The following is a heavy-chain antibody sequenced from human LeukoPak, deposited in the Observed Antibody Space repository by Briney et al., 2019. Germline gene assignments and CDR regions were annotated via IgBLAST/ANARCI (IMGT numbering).Heavy chain of an antibody. D-gene: IGHD5/OR15-5a*01. Sequence: GGSLRLSCAASGFTFSDHGMRWVRQAPGKGLEWVSGINQDGGQTYYVDSVRGRFTISRDNAKSSLYLQMYSLRAEDTAVYYCARDVSYWGQPTLLTVPS. V-gene: IGHV3-7*01. CDR3: ARDVSY. CDR1: GFTFSDHG. CDR2: INQDGGQT. J-gene: IGHJ4*02.